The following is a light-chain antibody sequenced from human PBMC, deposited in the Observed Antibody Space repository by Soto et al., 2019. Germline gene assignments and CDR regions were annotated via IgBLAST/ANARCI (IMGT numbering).Light chain of an antibody. V-gene: IGLV2-14*01. CDR1: SSDDGGYNY. CDR2: EVS. CDR3: SAYTSSSTRLYV. J-gene: IGLJ1*01. Sequence: QSALTQPASVSGSPGQSITISCTGTSSDDGGYNYVSWYQQHPGKAPKLMIYEVSNRPSGVSNRFSGCKSGNTASLTISGLQAEDEADYYCSAYTSSSTRLYVFGTGTKLTVL.